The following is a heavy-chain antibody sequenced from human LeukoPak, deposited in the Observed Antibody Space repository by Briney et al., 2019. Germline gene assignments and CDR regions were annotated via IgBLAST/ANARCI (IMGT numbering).Heavy chain of an antibody. J-gene: IGHJ5*02. CDR1: GYSISSGYY. CDR3: ARGVTYGLGLSWFDP. V-gene: IGHV4-38-2*01. Sequence: SETLSLTCAVSGYSISSGYYWGWIRQPPGKGLEWIGSIYHSGSTYYNPSLKSRVTISVDTSKNQFSLKLSSVTAADTAVYYCARGVTYGLGLSWFDPWGQGTLVTVSS. CDR2: IYHSGST. D-gene: IGHD4-23*01.